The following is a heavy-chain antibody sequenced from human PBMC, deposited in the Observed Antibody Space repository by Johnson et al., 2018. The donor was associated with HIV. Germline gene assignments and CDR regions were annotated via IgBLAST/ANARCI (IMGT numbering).Heavy chain of an antibody. CDR1: GFTFSSYG. CDR3: ARGSGVGAFDI. J-gene: IGHJ3*02. V-gene: IGHV3-30*03. D-gene: IGHD7-27*01. Sequence: QMLLVESGGGVVQPGRSLRVSCAASGFTFSSYGMHWVRQAPGKGLEWVAVTSNDGSNKYYADSVKGRFTIYRDNFKNSLYLQMSSLRVEDTAVYYCARGSGVGAFDIWGQGTMVTVSS. CDR2: TSNDGSNK.